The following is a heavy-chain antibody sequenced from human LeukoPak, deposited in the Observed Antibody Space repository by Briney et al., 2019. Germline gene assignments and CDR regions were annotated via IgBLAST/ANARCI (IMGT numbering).Heavy chain of an antibody. CDR1: GFTFSNAW. J-gene: IGHJ4*02. D-gene: IGHD3/OR15-3a*01. V-gene: IGHV3-15*01. CDR3: TTTLGWLLYNDY. CDR2: IKSKTDGGTT. Sequence: GGSLRLSCAASGFTFSNAWMSWVRQAPGKGLEWVGRIKSKTDGGTTDYAAPVKGRFTISRDDSKNTLYLQMNSLKTEDTAVYYCTTTLGWLLYNDYWGQGTLVTVSS.